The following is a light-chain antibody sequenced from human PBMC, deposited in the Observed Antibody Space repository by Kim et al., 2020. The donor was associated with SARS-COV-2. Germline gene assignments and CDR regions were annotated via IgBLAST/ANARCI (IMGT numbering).Light chain of an antibody. CDR2: GKN. V-gene: IGLV3-19*01. CDR3: NSRDSSGNRF. Sequence: SSELTQDPAVSVALGQTVRITCQGDSLRSYYASWYQQKPGQAPVLVIYGKNNRPSGIPDRFSGSSSGNTASLTITRAQAEDEADYYCNSRDSSGNRFFGT. J-gene: IGLJ1*01. CDR1: SLRSYY.